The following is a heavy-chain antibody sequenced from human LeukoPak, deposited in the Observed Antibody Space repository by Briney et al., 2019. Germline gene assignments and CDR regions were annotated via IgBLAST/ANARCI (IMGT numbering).Heavy chain of an antibody. J-gene: IGHJ4*02. D-gene: IGHD4-17*01. Sequence: PGGSLRLSCAAFGFTFSSYSMNWVRQAPGKGLEWVSSISRSGSYIYYADSVKGRFTISRDNAKNSLYLQMNSLRAEDTAVYCCARAVTTGSYSKGYFDYWGQGTLVTVSS. CDR3: ARAVTTGSYSKGYFDY. CDR2: ISRSGSYI. CDR1: GFTFSSYS. V-gene: IGHV3-21*01.